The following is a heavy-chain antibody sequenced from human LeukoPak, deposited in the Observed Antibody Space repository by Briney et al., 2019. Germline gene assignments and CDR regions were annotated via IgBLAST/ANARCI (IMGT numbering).Heavy chain of an antibody. CDR3: ATEGGGWSPRKPLDY. D-gene: IGHD6-19*01. CDR1: GYTFSSYG. CDR2: FDPEDGET. J-gene: IGHJ4*02. V-gene: IGHV1-24*01. Sequence: ASVKVSCKASGYTFSSYGISWVRQAPGKGLEWMGGFDPEDGETIYAQKFQGRVTMTEDTSTDTAYMELSSLRSEDTAVYYCATEGGGWSPRKPLDYWGQETLVTVSS.